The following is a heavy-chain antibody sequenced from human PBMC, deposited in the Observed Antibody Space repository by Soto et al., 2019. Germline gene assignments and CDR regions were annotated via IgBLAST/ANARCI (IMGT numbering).Heavy chain of an antibody. J-gene: IGHJ5*01. D-gene: IGHD2-2*01. Sequence: EVQLVESGGGLVQPGGSLTLSCAASGFAFRSYWMHWVRQAPGKGLEWVSSINNDARSATYADSVKGRFTVSRDNAKNTLFLQMNGLRAEDTAVYYCARARSAGSSCTFTTCYLDSWGQGTLVTVSS. CDR2: INNDARSA. V-gene: IGHV3-74*01. CDR1: GFAFRSYW. CDR3: ARARSAGSSCTFTTCYLDS.